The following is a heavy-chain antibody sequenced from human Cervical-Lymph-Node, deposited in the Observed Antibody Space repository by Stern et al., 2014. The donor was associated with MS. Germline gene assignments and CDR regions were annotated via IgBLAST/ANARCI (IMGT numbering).Heavy chain of an antibody. D-gene: IGHD5-12*01. J-gene: IGHJ6*02. CDR1: GFTFSSYG. CDR3: AKDRAPGYEYYCGMDV. CDR2: ISYDGSNK. V-gene: IGHV3-30*18. Sequence: VQLVESGGGVVQPGRSLRLSCAASGFTFSSYGMHWVRQAPGKGLEWVAVISYDGSNKYYADSVKGRFTISRDNSKNTLYLQMNSLRAEDTAVYYCAKDRAPGYEYYCGMDVWGQGTTVTVSS.